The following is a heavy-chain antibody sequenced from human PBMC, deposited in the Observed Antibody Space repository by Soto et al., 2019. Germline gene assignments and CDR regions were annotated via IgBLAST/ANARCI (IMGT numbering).Heavy chain of an antibody. CDR2: INGSGDNT. V-gene: IGHV3-23*01. CDR3: AKGAYYDFWSGYSAFDC. J-gene: IGHJ4*02. CDR1: GFTFSSNV. Sequence: EVQLLESGGGLVQPGGSLRLSCAASGFTFSSNVMSWVRQAPGKGLEWVSAINGSGDNTYYADSVKGRFSISRDNSKNTLYLQMNRLRAEDTAIYDCAKGAYYDFWSGYSAFDCWGQGILVTVSS. D-gene: IGHD3-3*01.